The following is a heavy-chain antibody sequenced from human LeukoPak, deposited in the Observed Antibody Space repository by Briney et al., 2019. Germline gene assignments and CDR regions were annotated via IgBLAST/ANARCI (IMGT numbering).Heavy chain of an antibody. J-gene: IGHJ4*02. D-gene: IGHD3-3*01. CDR2: ISRSGTII. CDR3: ARERDDYYFDY. Sequence: PGGSLRLSCAASGFTFSGYEMNWVRQAPGKGLEWVSCISRSGTIISYADSVRGRLTISRDNAKNSLYLQMNSLRAEDTAVYYCARERDDYYFDYWGQGTLVTVSS. CDR1: GFTFSGYE. V-gene: IGHV3-48*03.